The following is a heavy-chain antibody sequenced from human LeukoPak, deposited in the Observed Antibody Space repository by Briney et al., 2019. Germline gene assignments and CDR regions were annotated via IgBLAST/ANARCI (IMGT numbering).Heavy chain of an antibody. J-gene: IGHJ4*02. D-gene: IGHD5-18*01. CDR1: GGSFSFYY. V-gene: IGHV4-34*01. Sequence: SETLSLTCGVSGGSFSFYYWSWIRQPPGKGLEWIGEISQSGSTNYNPSLKSRVTISVDTSKNQFSLKLSSVTAADTAVYYCARGGGYSYGYGSTPFDYWGQGTLVTVSS. CDR3: ARGGGYSYGYGSTPFDY. CDR2: ISQSGST.